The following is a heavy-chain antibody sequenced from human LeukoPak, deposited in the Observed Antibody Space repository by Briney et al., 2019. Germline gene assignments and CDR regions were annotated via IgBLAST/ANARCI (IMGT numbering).Heavy chain of an antibody. CDR2: IIPIFGTA. J-gene: IGHJ6*03. Sequence: SVKVSCKASGGTFSSYAISWVRQAPGQGLEWMGGIIPIFGTANYAQKFQGRVTITTDESTSTACMELSSLRSEDTAVYYCARSASYSNYGAYYYYYYMDVWGKGTTVTVSS. CDR3: ARSASYSNYGAYYYYYYMDV. CDR1: GGTFSSYA. D-gene: IGHD4-11*01. V-gene: IGHV1-69*05.